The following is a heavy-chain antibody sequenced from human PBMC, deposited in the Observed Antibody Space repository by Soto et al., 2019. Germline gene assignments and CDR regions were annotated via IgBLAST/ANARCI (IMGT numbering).Heavy chain of an antibody. CDR2: ISWNSGSI. D-gene: IGHD2-2*01. V-gene: IGHV3-9*01. CDR3: VKDSFGYCISTRCGEGMGV. CDR1: GFTFDDYA. J-gene: IGHJ6*02. Sequence: EVQLVESGGGLVQPGRSLRLSCAASGFTFDDYAMHWVRQAPGKGLEWVSGISWNSGSIGYADSVKGRFTNSRDNAKNSLYLQMNSLGAEDTALYYCVKDSFGYCISTRCGEGMGVWGQGTTVTVSS.